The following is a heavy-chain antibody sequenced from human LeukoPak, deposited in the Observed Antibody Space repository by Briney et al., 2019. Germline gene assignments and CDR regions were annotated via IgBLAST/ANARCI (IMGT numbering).Heavy chain of an antibody. CDR3: AKDSPPLYSGYDRHAFDI. CDR2: ISGSGGST. Sequence: GGSLRLSCAASGFTFSSYAMSWVRQAPGKGLEWVSAISGSGGSTYYADSVKGRFTISRDNSKNTLYLQMNSLRAEDTAVYYCAKDSPPLYSGYDRHAFDIWGQGTMVTVSS. V-gene: IGHV3-23*01. D-gene: IGHD5-12*01. CDR1: GFTFSSYA. J-gene: IGHJ3*02.